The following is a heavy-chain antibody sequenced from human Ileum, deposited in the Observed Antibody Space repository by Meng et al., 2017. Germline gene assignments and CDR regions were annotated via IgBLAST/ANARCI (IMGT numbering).Heavy chain of an antibody. J-gene: IGHJ4*02. V-gene: IGHV4-34*01. Sequence: LQPWVEGRLEPLETLSCTWAVYGGSFSGDYWGWSRKPPGKGLEWIGEINHSGSTNYNPSLKSRVTISVDTSKNQFSLKLSSVTAADTAVYYCARVSSMIMVYGGSYFDYWGQGTLVTVSS. D-gene: IGHD2-8*01. CDR2: INHSGST. CDR1: GGSFSGDY. CDR3: ARVSSMIMVYGGSYFDY.